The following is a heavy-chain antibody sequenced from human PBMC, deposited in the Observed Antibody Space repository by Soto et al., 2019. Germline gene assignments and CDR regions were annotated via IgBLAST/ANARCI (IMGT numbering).Heavy chain of an antibody. J-gene: IGHJ4*02. CDR1: GFTFSSYA. V-gene: IGHV3-30-3*01. D-gene: IGHD3-22*01. CDR3: ARDGLNYYDSSGYYYVPFDY. CDR2: ISYDGSNK. Sequence: GGSLRLSCAASGFTFSSYAMHWVRQAPGKGLEWVAVISYDGSNKYYADSVKGRFTISRDNSKNTLYLQMNSLRAEDTAVYYCARDGLNYYDSSGYYYVPFDYWGQGTLVTVS.